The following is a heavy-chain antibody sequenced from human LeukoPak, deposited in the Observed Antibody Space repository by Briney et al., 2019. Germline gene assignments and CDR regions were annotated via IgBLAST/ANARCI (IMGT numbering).Heavy chain of an antibody. CDR2: ISGSGGST. CDR3: AKDGMTARPGGYYFDY. V-gene: IGHV3-23*01. CDR1: GFTFSSYA. D-gene: IGHD6-6*01. J-gene: IGHJ4*02. Sequence: GGSLRLSCAASGFTFSSYAMSWVRQAPGKGLEWVSAISGSGGSTYYADAVKGRFTISRDNSKSTLYLQMNSLRPEDTAVYYCAKDGMTARPGGYYFDYWGQGTLVTVSS.